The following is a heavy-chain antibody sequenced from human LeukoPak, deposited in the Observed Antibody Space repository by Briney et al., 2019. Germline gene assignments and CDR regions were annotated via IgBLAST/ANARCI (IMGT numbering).Heavy chain of an antibody. D-gene: IGHD2-2*01. Sequence: GESLKISCKGSGYSFTSYWIGWVRQMPGKGLEWMGIIYPGDSDTRYSPSFQGQVTISADKSISTAYLQWSSLKASDTAMYYCARRGYCSSTSCYRWDFDYWGQGTLVTVSS. CDR2: IYPGDSDT. V-gene: IGHV5-51*01. CDR1: GYSFTSYW. CDR3: ARRGYCSSTSCYRWDFDY. J-gene: IGHJ4*02.